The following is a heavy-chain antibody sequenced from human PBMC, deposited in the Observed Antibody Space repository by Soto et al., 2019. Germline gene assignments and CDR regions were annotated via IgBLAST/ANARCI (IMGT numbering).Heavy chain of an antibody. CDR1: GGSVSSGSYY. D-gene: IGHD3-3*01. CDR2: IYYSGST. V-gene: IGHV4-61*01. CDR3: AREYYDFWSGSNYYFDY. Sequence: SETLSLTCTVSGGSVSSGSYYWSWIRQPPGKGLEWIGYIYYSGSTNYSPSLKSRVTISVDTSKNQFSLKLSSVTAADTAVYYCAREYYDFWSGSNYYFDYWGQGTLVTVSS. J-gene: IGHJ4*02.